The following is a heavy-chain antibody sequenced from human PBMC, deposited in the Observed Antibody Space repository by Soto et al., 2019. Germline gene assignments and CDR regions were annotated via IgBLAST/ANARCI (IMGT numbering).Heavy chain of an antibody. Sequence: QVQLVESGGDVVQPGRSLRLSCAASGFTFSSYGMHWVRQAPGKGLEWVAVISYDGSNKYYADSVKGRFTISRDNSKNTLYLQMNSLRAEDTAVYYCAKSRYGDYFDYWGQGTLVTVSS. CDR2: ISYDGSNK. CDR1: GFTFSSYG. J-gene: IGHJ4*02. CDR3: AKSRYGDYFDY. V-gene: IGHV3-30*18. D-gene: IGHD4-17*01.